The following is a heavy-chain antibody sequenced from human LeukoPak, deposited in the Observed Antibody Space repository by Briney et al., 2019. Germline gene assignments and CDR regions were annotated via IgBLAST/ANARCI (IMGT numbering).Heavy chain of an antibody. D-gene: IGHD3-3*01. V-gene: IGHV3-74*01. J-gene: IGHJ4*02. Sequence: PGGSLRLSCAASGFTFSSYWMHWVRQAPGKGLVWVSRINTDGSSTSYADSVKGRFTISRDNAKNTLYLQMNSLRAEDTAVYYCARDHGYYDFWSGYSYWGQGTLVTVSS. CDR3: ARDHGYYDFWSGYSY. CDR2: INTDGSST. CDR1: GFTFSSYW.